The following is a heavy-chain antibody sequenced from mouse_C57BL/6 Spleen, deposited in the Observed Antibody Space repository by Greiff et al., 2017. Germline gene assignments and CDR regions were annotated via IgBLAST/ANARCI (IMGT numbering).Heavy chain of an antibody. CDR1: GFNIKDDY. J-gene: IGHJ4*01. V-gene: IGHV14-4*01. Sequence: EVQLQQSGAELVRPGASVKLSCTASGFNIKDDYMHWVKQRPEQGLEWIGWIDPENGDTEYASKFQGKATITADTSSNTAYLQLSSLTSEDTAVYYCTTKWELRRAMDDWGQGTSVTVSS. D-gene: IGHD2-1*01. CDR3: TTKWELRRAMDD. CDR2: IDPENGDT.